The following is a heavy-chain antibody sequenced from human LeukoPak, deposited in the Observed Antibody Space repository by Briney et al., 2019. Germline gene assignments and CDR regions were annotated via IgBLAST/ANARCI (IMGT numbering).Heavy chain of an antibody. D-gene: IGHD3-10*01. CDR3: ATVRGGFGESRFDY. CDR1: GGSISSSSFY. Sequence: SETLSLTCTVSGGSISSSSFYWGWIRQPPGKGLEWIGSIYYSGITYYNPSLKSRVTISLDTPKNQFSLKLSSVTAADTAIYYCATVRGGFGESRFDYWGQGTLVTVSS. J-gene: IGHJ4*02. V-gene: IGHV4-39*07. CDR2: IYYSGIT.